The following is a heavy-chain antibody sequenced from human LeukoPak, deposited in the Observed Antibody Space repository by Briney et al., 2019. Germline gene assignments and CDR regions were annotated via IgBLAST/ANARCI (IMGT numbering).Heavy chain of an antibody. J-gene: IGHJ6*02. D-gene: IGHD5-18*01. V-gene: IGHV3-43*02. CDR1: GFTFDDYA. CDR2: ISGDGGTT. CDR3: AKEVRHVYSYGPRYDYYYGMDV. Sequence: GGSLRLSCAASGFTFDDYAMHWVRQAPGKGLEWVSLISGDGGTTYYTDSVKGRFTISRDNSENSLFLQVSSLRTEDTAVYYCAKEVRHVYSYGPRYDYYYGMDVWGQGTTVTVSS.